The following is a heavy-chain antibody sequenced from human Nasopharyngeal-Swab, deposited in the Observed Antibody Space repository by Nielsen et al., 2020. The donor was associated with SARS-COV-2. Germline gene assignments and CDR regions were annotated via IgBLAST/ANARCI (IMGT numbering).Heavy chain of an antibody. Sequence: WIRQPPGKGLEWIGSIYYRGSTYYNPSHKSRVTISVDTPKNQFSLKLSSVTAADTAVYYCARLDPYSSRDDYWGQGTLVTVSS. CDR3: ARLDPYSSRDDY. J-gene: IGHJ4*02. V-gene: IGHV4-39*01. D-gene: IGHD6-13*01. CDR2: IYYRGST.